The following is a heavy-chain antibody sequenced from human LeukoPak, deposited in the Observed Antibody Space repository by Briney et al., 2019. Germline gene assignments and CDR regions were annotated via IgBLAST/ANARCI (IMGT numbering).Heavy chain of an antibody. CDR1: GFNFNTYE. V-gene: IGHV3-48*02. CDR3: ARTLIAVAGTGWFDP. Sequence: PGGSLRLFCIASGFNFNTYEMNWVRQAPGKGLEWVSYICGRGTTKYYADSVKGRFTIFRDNAKNSLYLQMNSLRDEATAVYYCARTLIAVAGTGWFDPWGQGTLVTVSS. J-gene: IGHJ5*02. D-gene: IGHD6-19*01. CDR2: ICGRGTTK.